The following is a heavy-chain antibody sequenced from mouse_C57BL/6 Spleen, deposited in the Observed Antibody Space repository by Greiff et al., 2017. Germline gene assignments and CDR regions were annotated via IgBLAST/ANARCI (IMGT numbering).Heavy chain of an antibody. J-gene: IGHJ4*01. D-gene: IGHD4-1*01. V-gene: IGHV1-69*01. Sequence: QVQLKQPGAELVMPGASVKLSCKASGYTFTSYWMHWVKQRPGQGLEWIGEIDPSDSYTNYNQKFKGKSTLTVDKSSSTAYMQLSSLTSEDSAVYYCAANWDVGYAMDYWGQGTSVTVSS. CDR1: GYTFTSYW. CDR2: IDPSDSYT. CDR3: AANWDVGYAMDY.